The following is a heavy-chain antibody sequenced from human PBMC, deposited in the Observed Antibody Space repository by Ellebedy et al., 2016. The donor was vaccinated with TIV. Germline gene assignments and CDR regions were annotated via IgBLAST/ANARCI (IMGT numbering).Heavy chain of an antibody. CDR1: GFTFSSYA. V-gene: IGHV3-23*01. D-gene: IGHD3-10*01. Sequence: GESLKISXAASGFTFSSYAMSWVRQAPGKGLEWVSAISGSGGSTYYADSVKGRFTISRDNSKNTLYLQMNSLRAEDTAVYYCAKDGPYYYGSGVGPNRGHYYGMDVWGQGTTVTVSS. CDR3: AKDGPYYYGSGVGPNRGHYYGMDV. CDR2: ISGSGGST. J-gene: IGHJ6*02.